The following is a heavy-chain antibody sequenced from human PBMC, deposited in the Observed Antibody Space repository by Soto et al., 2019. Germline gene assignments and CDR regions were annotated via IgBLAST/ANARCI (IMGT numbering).Heavy chain of an antibody. J-gene: IGHJ5*01. CDR2: IYYSGST. D-gene: IGHD4-17*01. CDR3: ARFTGDGENWFDP. CDR1: GGSISSSSYY. Sequence: SETLSLTCTVSGGSISSSSYYWGWIRQPPGKGLEWIGGIYYSGSTYYNPALKSRVAISVDTSKNQFSLKFNSVTAADTAVYYCARFTGDGENWFDPWGQGTLVTVSS. V-gene: IGHV4-39*07.